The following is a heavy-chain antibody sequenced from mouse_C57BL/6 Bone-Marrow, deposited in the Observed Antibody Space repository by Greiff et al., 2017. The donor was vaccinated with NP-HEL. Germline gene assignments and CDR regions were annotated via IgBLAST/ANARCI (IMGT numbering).Heavy chain of an antibody. V-gene: IGHV5-17*01. Sequence: EVKLVESGGGLVKPGGSLKLSCAASGFTFSDYGLHWVRRAPEKGLEWVASFSSGSSPICYADTGKGRFTISRDNAKNTLFLQMTSLRSEDTARYYCARPGYYYGSSGAYWGQGTLVTVSA. CDR1: GFTFSDYG. CDR2: FSSGSSPI. D-gene: IGHD1-1*01. J-gene: IGHJ3*01. CDR3: ARPGYYYGSSGAY.